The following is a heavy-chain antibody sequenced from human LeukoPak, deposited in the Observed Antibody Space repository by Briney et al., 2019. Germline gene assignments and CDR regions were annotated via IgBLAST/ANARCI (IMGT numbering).Heavy chain of an antibody. D-gene: IGHD1-1*01. CDR3: ARDSGTY. CDR2: IYYSGST. J-gene: IGHJ4*02. Sequence: SSETLSLTCTVSGGSISSYYWSWIRQPPGKGLEWIGYIYYSGSTNYNPSLKSRVTISVDTSKNQFSLKLSSVTAAYTAVYYCARDSGTYWGQGTLVTVSS. CDR1: GGSISSYY. V-gene: IGHV4-59*01.